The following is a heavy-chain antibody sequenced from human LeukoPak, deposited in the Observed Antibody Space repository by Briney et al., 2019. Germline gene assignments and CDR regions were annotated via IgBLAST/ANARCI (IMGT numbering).Heavy chain of an antibody. CDR1: GFTFSVYG. V-gene: IGHV3-23*01. D-gene: IGHD6-19*01. CDR3: AKHFNGSGWCFDY. CDR2: ISNSGSTV. Sequence: PGGSLRLSCAASGFTFSVYGMNWVRQAPGKGLEWVSYISNSGSTVTYADSVKGRFTISRDNSKNTLYLQMNSLRAEDTAVYYCAKHFNGSGWCFDYWGQGTLVTVSS. J-gene: IGHJ4*02.